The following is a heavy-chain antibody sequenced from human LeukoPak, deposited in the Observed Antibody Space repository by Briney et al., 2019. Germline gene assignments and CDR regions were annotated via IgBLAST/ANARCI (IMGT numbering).Heavy chain of an antibody. CDR1: GGSISSGSYY. D-gene: IGHD1-26*01. J-gene: IGHJ4*02. CDR2: IYTSGST. CDR3: ASAPEYQWELLIFDY. V-gene: IGHV4-61*02. Sequence: PSETLSLTCTVSGGSISSGSYYWSWIRQPAGKGLEWIGRIYTSGSTNYNPSLKSRVTISVDTSKNQFSLKLSSVTAADTAVYYCASAPEYQWELLIFDYWGQGTLVTVSS.